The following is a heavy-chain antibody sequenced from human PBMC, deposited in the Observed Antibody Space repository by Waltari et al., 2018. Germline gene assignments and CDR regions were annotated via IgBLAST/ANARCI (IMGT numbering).Heavy chain of an antibody. CDR1: GYSISSGSY. D-gene: IGHD5-12*01. CDR3: ARDRGGYGNYFDF. V-gene: IGHV4-38-2*02. CDR2: FYHGGST. Sequence: QVQLQESGPGLVKPSETLSLTCTVSGYSISSGSYWGWIRQPPGKGLEWIGSFYHGGSTYYNPSLKSRVTISVDTSKNQFSLRLSSVTAADTAVYYCARDRGGYGNYFDFWGQGTLVTVSS. J-gene: IGHJ4*02.